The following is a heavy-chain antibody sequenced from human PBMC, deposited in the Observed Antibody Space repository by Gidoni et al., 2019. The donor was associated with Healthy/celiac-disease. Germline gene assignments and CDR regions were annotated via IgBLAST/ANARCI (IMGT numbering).Heavy chain of an antibody. D-gene: IGHD4-17*01. CDR2: IYYSGST. CDR3: ARTTGDYGDYGEAYYFDY. J-gene: IGHJ4*02. V-gene: IGHV4-39*01. Sequence: QLQLQESGPGLVKPSETLSLTCTVSGGSTSHSSYNWGWIRHPPGKGLEWSGSIYYSGSTYYNPSLKSRVTISVDTSKNQFSLKLSSVTAADTAVYYCARTTGDYGDYGEAYYFDYWGQGTLVTVSS. CDR1: GGSTSHSSYN.